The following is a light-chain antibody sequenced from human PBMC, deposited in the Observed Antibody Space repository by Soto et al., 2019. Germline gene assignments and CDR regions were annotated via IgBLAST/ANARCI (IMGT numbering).Light chain of an antibody. Sequence: EIVLTQSPGTLSLSPGESATLSCRASQSVNSRFLAWYQHKPGQAPRLLIYAASTRATGIPDRFSGSASGTDFTLTISRLEPEDFATYYCLQDDTHPYTFGQGSKLEIK. J-gene: IGKJ2*01. CDR1: QSVNSRF. CDR2: AAS. CDR3: LQDDTHPYT. V-gene: IGKV3-20*01.